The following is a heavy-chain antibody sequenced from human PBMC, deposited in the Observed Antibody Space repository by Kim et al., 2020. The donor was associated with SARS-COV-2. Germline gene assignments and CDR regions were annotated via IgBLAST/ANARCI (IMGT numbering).Heavy chain of an antibody. CDR3: ATAKTTMFQGVLYGMEV. J-gene: IGHJ6*01. CDR2: IIWNSGTI. D-gene: IGHD3-10*01. CDR1: GFTFDDYA. Sequence: GGSLRLSCAASGFTFDDYAMHWVRQAPGKGLEWVSGIIWNSGTIGYADSVKGRVTISRDSAKNDRYLQMNSRRTEETALYYGATAKTTMFQGVLYGMEV. V-gene: IGHV3-9*01.